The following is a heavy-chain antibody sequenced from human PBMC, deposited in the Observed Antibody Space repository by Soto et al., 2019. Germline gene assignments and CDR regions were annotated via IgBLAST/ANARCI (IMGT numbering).Heavy chain of an antibody. CDR3: ARGSTVGATDYFDY. J-gene: IGHJ4*02. CDR1: GFTFSSYA. Sequence: GGSLRLSCAASGFTFSSYAMHWVRQAPGKGLEWVAVISYDGSNKYYADSVKGRFTISRDNSKNTLYLQMNSLRAEDTALYYCARGSTVGATDYFDYWGQGTLVTVSS. D-gene: IGHD1-26*01. V-gene: IGHV3-30*04. CDR2: ISYDGSNK.